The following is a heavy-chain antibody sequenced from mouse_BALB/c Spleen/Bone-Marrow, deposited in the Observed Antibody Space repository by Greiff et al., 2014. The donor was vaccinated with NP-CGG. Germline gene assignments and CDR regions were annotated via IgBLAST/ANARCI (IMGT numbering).Heavy chain of an antibody. Sequence: VQLQQSGPGLVAPSQSLSITCTVSGFSLTSYGVHWVRQPPGKGLEWLGVIWAGGSTNYYSALMSRLSISKDNSKSQVFLKVNSLQTDDTATYYCARVYLWYFDVWGAGTTVTVSS. CDR1: GFSLTSYG. CDR2: IWAGGST. CDR3: ARVYLWYFDV. V-gene: IGHV2-9*02. J-gene: IGHJ1*01. D-gene: IGHD2-3*01.